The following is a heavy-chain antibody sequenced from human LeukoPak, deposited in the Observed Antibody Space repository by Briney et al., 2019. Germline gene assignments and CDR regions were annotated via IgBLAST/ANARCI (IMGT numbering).Heavy chain of an antibody. J-gene: IGHJ5*02. Sequence: ASVKVSCKASGYTFTSYGIGWVRQTPGQGLEWMGWISAYNGNTNYAQKLQGRVTMTTDTSTSTAYMELRSLRSDDTAVYYCARAERYYGSGSFYWFDPWGQGTLVTVSS. V-gene: IGHV1-18*04. D-gene: IGHD3-10*01. CDR2: ISAYNGNT. CDR3: ARAERYYGSGSFYWFDP. CDR1: GYTFTSYG.